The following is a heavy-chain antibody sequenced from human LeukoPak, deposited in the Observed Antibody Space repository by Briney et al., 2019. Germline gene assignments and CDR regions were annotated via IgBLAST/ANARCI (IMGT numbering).Heavy chain of an antibody. Sequence: GGPLRLSCAASGFTFSSYAMSWVRQAPGKGLEWVSAISGSGGSTYYADSVKGRFTISRDNSKNTLYLQMNSLRAEDTAVYYCATHPNDDNWFDPWGQGALVTVPS. D-gene: IGHD1-1*01. J-gene: IGHJ5*02. CDR1: GFTFSSYA. CDR3: ATHPNDDNWFDP. CDR2: ISGSGGST. V-gene: IGHV3-23*01.